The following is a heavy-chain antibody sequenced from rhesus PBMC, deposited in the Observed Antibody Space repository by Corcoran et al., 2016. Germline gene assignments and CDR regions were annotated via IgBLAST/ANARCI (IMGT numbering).Heavy chain of an antibody. CDR2: TYWTDSK. D-gene: IGHD6-37*01. CDR1: GFSLRTSGTC. CDR3: ARVFYRGGWSSAVYNRFDV. V-gene: IGHV2-95*01. Sequence: QVTLKESGPALVKPTQTCPLTCTFAGFSLRTSGTCVAWIVQPQGKALAWLGSTYWTDSKYYSTSLKSRLTISKDTSRNQVVLTMTNMDPVDTATYFCARVFYRGGWSSAVYNRFDVWGPGVLVTVSS. J-gene: IGHJ5-1*01.